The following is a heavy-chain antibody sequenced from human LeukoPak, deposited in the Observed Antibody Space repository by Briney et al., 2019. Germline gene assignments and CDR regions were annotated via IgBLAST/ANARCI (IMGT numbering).Heavy chain of an antibody. CDR1: GYTLTELY. CDR2: YDPEKGET. J-gene: IGHJ4*02. D-gene: IGHD3-22*01. V-gene: IGHV1-24*01. Sequence: ASVKVSCKVSGYTLTELYMHWVRQAPGKGFEWMGRYDPEKGETIYAQKFQGRVTMTEDRSTDTAYMELSSLRSEDTAVYYCATEGYYDSSGNYTDYWGQGTLVTVSS. CDR3: ATEGYYDSSGNYTDY.